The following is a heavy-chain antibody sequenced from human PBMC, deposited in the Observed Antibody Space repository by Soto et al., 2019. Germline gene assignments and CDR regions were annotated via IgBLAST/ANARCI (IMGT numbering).Heavy chain of an antibody. J-gene: IGHJ4*02. CDR2: IYYSGST. Sequence: SETLSLTCTVSGGSISSGDYYWSWIRQPPGKGLEWIGYIYYSGSTYYNPSLKSRVTISVDTSKNRFSLKLSSVTAADTAVYYCARSSSMVRGVIITWGQGTLVTVSS. CDR3: ARSSSMVRGVIIT. D-gene: IGHD3-10*01. V-gene: IGHV4-30-4*01. CDR1: GGSISSGDYY.